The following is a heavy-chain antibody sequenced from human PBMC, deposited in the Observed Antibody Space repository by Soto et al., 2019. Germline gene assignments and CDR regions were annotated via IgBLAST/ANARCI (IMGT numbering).Heavy chain of an antibody. CDR3: ARDQGALWFGESPSSGMDV. CDR2: IYHSGST. D-gene: IGHD3-10*01. V-gene: IGHV4-30-2*05. J-gene: IGHJ6*02. Sequence: SETLSLTCAVSGVSISSGGYCWSRIRQPPGKGLEWIGYIYHSGSTYYNPSLKSRVTISVDTSKNQFSLKLSSVTAADTAVYYCARDQGALWFGESPSSGMDVWGQGTTVTVSS. CDR1: GVSISSGGYC.